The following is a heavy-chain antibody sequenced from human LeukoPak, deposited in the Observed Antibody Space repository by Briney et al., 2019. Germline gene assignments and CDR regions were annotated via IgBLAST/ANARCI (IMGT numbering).Heavy chain of an antibody. V-gene: IGHV4-39*01. Sequence: PGGSLRLSCAASGFTFSSYAMSWVRQPPGKGLEWIGSIYYSGSTYYNPSLKSRVTISVDTSKNQFSLKLSSVTAADTAVYYCARARREWPIDAGGQGTLVTVSS. CDR1: GFTFSSYA. CDR2: IYYSGST. D-gene: IGHD3-3*01. J-gene: IGHJ4*02. CDR3: ARARREWPIDA.